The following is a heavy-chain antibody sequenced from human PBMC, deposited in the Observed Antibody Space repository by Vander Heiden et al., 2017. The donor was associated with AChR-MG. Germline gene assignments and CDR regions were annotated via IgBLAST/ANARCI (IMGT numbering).Heavy chain of an antibody. D-gene: IGHD4-17*01. CDR1: GFSLSTSGVG. CDR3: AHRQDDYGDLFRHWYFDL. J-gene: IGHJ2*01. V-gene: IGHV2-5*01. CDR2: MYWNDDK. Sequence: QITLKESGPTLVKPTQTLTLTCTFPGFSLSTSGVGVGWIRQPPGKALEWLALMYWNDDKRYSPSLKSRLTITKDTSKNQVVLTMTNMDPVDTATYYCAHRQDDYGDLFRHWYFDLWGRGTLVTVSS.